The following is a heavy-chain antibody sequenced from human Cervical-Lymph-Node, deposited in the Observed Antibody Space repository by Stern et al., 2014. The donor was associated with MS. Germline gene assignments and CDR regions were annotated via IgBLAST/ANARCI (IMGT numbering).Heavy chain of an antibody. Sequence: QVQLVQSGAEVRKPGASVRLSCKASGYIFTSDDINWVRQASGQGLEWMGWINPDSGDTGFEQKFRGRVTMTRDISTSTAYMELSSLTSEDTAVYCCTKAWGNWGQGTQVTVSS. CDR2: INPDSGDT. V-gene: IGHV1-8*01. D-gene: IGHD7-27*01. CDR1: GYIFTSDD. J-gene: IGHJ1*01. CDR3: TKAWGN.